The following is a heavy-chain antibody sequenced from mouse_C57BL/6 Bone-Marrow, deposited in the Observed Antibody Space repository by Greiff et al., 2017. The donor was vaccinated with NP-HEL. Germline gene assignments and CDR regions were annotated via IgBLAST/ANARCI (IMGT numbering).Heavy chain of an antibody. CDR1: GFSFNTYA. J-gene: IGHJ1*03. V-gene: IGHV10-1*01. D-gene: IGHD1-1*01. CDR3: VRIYYGYFDV. Sequence: EVQLVESGGGLVQPKGSLKLSCAASGFSFNTYAMNWVRQAPGKGLEWVARIRSKSNNYATYYADSVKDRFTISRDDSESMLYLQMNNLKTEDTGMHYCVRIYYGYFDVWGTGTTVTVSS. CDR2: IRSKSNNYAT.